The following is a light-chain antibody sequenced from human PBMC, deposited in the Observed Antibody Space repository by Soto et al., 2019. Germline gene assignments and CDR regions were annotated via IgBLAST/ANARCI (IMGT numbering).Light chain of an antibody. V-gene: IGKV4-1*01. Sequence: DIVMTQSPDSLAVSLGERATINCKSSQSVLYSSSNKNYLAWYQQKPGQPPKLLIYWASTRESGVADRFSGSGSGTDFTLTISSLQAEDVAVYYCQQYYSTPLTFGGGTKVDIK. J-gene: IGKJ4*01. CDR3: QQYYSTPLT. CDR2: WAS. CDR1: QSVLYSSSNKNY.